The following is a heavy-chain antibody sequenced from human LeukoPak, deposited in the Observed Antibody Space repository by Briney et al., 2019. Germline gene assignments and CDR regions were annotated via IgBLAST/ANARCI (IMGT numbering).Heavy chain of an antibody. CDR2: ISAYNGNT. Sequence: ASVKVSCKASGYTFTSYGVSWVRQAPGQGLEWMGWISAYNGNTNYAQKLQGRVTMTTDTSTSTAYMELSRLRSDDTAVYYCARASGGYSYGYKGSNFFDYWGQGTLVTVSS. CDR1: GYTFTSYG. V-gene: IGHV1-18*01. CDR3: ARASGGYSYGYKGSNFFDY. D-gene: IGHD5-18*01. J-gene: IGHJ4*02.